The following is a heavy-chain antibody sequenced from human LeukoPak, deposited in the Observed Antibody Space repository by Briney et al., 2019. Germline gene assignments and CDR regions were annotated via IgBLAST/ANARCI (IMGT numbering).Heavy chain of an antibody. CDR1: GYTFTNHH. CDR2: ISAYNGNT. V-gene: IGHV1-18*01. CDR3: ARDHNRSLQRVSDY. J-gene: IGHJ4*02. D-gene: IGHD5-24*01. Sequence: GASVKVSCKASGYTFTNHHINWVRQATGQGLEWMGWISAYNGNTNYAQKLQGRVTMTTDTSTSTAYMELRSLRSDDTAVYYCARDHNRSLQRVSDYWGQGTLVTVSS.